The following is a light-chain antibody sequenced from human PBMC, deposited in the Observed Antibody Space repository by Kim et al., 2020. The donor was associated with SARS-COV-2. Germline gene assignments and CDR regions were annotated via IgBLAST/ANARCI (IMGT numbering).Light chain of an antibody. Sequence: SLSPGERDTLSCRASQSISNYLTWYQQKPGQAPRLLIYDASNRATGIPAKFSGSGSGTDFTLTISSLEPEDFAVYYCHHRTNWRTFGPGTKVDIK. J-gene: IGKJ1*01. V-gene: IGKV3-11*01. CDR1: QSISNY. CDR2: DAS. CDR3: HHRTNWRT.